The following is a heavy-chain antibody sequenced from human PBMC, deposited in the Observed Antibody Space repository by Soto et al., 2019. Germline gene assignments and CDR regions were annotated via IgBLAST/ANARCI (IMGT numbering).Heavy chain of an antibody. CDR3: TTWGSSYVFDC. D-gene: IGHD1-26*01. Sequence: PGGSLRLSCAASGLTFSNYAMTWVRQAPGKGLEWVSAISGSGGSTFYADSVKGRFTISXXXXXXTXYXQXXXLSAXDTAIYYCTTWGSSYVFDCWGQGTLVTVTS. V-gene: IGHV3-23*01. CDR1: GLTFSNYA. J-gene: IGHJ4*02. CDR2: ISGSGGST.